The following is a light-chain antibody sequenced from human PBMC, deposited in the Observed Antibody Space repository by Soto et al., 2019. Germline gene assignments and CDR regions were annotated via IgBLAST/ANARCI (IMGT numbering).Light chain of an antibody. Sequence: EIVMTQSPATVPVSTGERDPPSCSASQSVSSNLAWYQQKPGQAPRFLIYGASTRATGIPARFSGSGSGTEFTLTISSLQSEDFAVYYCQQYNNWPRTFSQGTKVDIK. CDR1: QSVSSN. CDR2: GAS. CDR3: QQYNNWPRT. V-gene: IGKV3-15*01. J-gene: IGKJ1*01.